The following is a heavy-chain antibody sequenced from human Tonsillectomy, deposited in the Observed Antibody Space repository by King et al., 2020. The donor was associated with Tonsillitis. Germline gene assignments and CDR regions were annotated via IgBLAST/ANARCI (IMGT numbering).Heavy chain of an antibody. Sequence: VQLVESGGGFIQPGGSLILSCAASGFTFSSYEMNWVRQAPGKGLEWGSYISTSGSTIYYADSVKGRFTISRDNAKSSLYLQMNSLRVEDTAVYYCARVPASGWYADYWGQGTLVTVSS. V-gene: IGHV3-48*03. D-gene: IGHD6-19*01. CDR3: ARVPASGWYADY. CDR1: GFTFSSYE. CDR2: ISTSGSTI. J-gene: IGHJ4*02.